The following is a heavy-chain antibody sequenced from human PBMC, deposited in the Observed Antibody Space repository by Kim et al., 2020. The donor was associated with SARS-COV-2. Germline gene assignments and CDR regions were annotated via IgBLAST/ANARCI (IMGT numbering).Heavy chain of an antibody. CDR1: GFTFSSYS. CDR2: ISSSSSYI. CDR3: ARLSGGGSSYFDY. D-gene: IGHD1-26*01. V-gene: IGHV3-21*01. Sequence: GGSLRLSCAASGFTFSSYSMNWVRQAPGKGLEWVSSISSSSSYIYYADSVKGRFTISRDNAKNSLYLQMNSLRAEDTAVYYCARLSGGGSSYFDYWGQGTLVTVSS. J-gene: IGHJ4*02.